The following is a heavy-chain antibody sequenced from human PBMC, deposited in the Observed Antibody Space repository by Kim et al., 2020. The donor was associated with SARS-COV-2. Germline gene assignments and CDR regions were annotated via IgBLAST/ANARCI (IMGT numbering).Heavy chain of an antibody. V-gene: IGHV3-30*18. D-gene: IGHD2-2*01. CDR1: GFTFSSYG. CDR2: ISYDGSNK. CDR3: AKDLCSSTSCWSALYYYYYYGMDV. J-gene: IGHJ6*02. Sequence: GGSLRLSCAASGFTFSSYGMHWVRQAPGKGLEWVAVISYDGSNKYYADSVKGRFTISRDNSKNTLYLQMNSLRAEDTAVYYCAKDLCSSTSCWSALYYYYYYGMDVWGQGTTVTVSS.